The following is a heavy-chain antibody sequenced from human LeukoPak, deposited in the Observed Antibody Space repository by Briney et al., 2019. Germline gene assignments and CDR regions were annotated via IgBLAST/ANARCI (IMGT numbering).Heavy chain of an antibody. CDR3: ARVADTAMVAGWFDP. Sequence: GASVKVSCKAFGYTFTGYYMHWVRQAPGQGLEWMGWINPNSGGTNYAQKFQGRVTMTRDTSISTAYMELSRLRSDDTAVYYCARVADTAMVAGWFDPWGQGTLVTVSS. J-gene: IGHJ5*02. V-gene: IGHV1-2*02. CDR2: INPNSGGT. CDR1: GYTFTGYY. D-gene: IGHD5-18*01.